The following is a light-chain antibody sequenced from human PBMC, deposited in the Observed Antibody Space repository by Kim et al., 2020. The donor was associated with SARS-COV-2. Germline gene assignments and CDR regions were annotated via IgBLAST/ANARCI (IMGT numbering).Light chain of an antibody. V-gene: IGKV3-15*01. J-gene: IGKJ2*01. CDR3: KQYSHWPPYT. CDR1: QSVDSN. CDR2: GAS. Sequence: EIVMTQSPATLSVSPGERVTLSCRASQSVDSNLAWYQQKPGQAPRLLIYGASTRATDIPARFSGSGSGTEFTLIISSLQSEDFAVYYCKQYSHWPPYTLGQGTKLEI.